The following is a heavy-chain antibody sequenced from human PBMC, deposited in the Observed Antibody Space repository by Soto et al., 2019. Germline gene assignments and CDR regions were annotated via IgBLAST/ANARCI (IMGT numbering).Heavy chain of an antibody. J-gene: IGHJ4*02. CDR2: ISAYNGNT. V-gene: IGHV1-18*01. CDR1: GYTFTSCG. Sequence: ASVKVSCKASGYTFTSCGISWVRQAPGQGLEWMGWISAYNGNTNYAQKLQGRVTMTTDTSTSTAYMELRSLRSDDTAVYYCARGGYDFWSGYYPVDYWGQGTLVTVSS. D-gene: IGHD3-3*01. CDR3: ARGGYDFWSGYYPVDY.